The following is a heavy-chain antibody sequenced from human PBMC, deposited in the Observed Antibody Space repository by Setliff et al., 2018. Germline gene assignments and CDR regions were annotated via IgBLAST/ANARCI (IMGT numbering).Heavy chain of an antibody. D-gene: IGHD2-2*01. CDR1: GVSVNSLTW. Sequence: KPSETLSLTCAVSGVSVNSLTWWSWVRQTPGKGLEWIGFIYHDGNPKFNPSVNYYPSLKSRVTMSIDKSKNQFSLNLRSVTAADTAVYYCTRGGERYHTANWGQGLLVTVSS. CDR2: IYHDGNPKFNPSV. CDR3: TRGGERYHTAN. V-gene: IGHV4-4*02. J-gene: IGHJ4*02.